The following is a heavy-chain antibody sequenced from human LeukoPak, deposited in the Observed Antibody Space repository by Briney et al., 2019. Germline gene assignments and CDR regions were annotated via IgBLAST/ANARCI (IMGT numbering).Heavy chain of an antibody. CDR2: ISSSGSKI. Sequence: WGSLRLSCVASGFTFSDYYMSWIRQAPGKGLGWVSYISSSGSKIYYADSVKGRFTISRDNAKKSLYLQMNSLRAEDTAVYYCARESVAGTNFDYWGQGTLVTVSS. J-gene: IGHJ4*02. CDR1: GFTFSDYY. CDR3: ARESVAGTNFDY. V-gene: IGHV3-11*01. D-gene: IGHD6-19*01.